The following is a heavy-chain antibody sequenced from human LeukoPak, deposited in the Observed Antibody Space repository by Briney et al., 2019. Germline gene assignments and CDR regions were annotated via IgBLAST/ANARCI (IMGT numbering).Heavy chain of an antibody. Sequence: SETLSLTCTVSGGSISSYYWSWIRQPPGKGLEWIGYIYYSGSTYYNPSLKSRVTISVDTSKNQFSLKLSSVTAADTAVYYCARDPGYSYCYGFDYWGQGTLVTVSS. CDR3: ARDPGYSYCYGFDY. D-gene: IGHD5-18*01. V-gene: IGHV4-59*06. CDR1: GGSISSYY. CDR2: IYYSGST. J-gene: IGHJ4*02.